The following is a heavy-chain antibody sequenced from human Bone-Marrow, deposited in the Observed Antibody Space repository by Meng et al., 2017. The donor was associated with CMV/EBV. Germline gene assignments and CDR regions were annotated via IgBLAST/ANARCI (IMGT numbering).Heavy chain of an antibody. CDR2: IGGRSSTI. J-gene: IGHJ2*01. D-gene: IGHD2/OR15-2a*01. Sequence: GGSLRLSCAASGFTFSGYYMSWIRQTPGKGLEWISYIGGRSSTIFYADSVKGRFTISRDNAKNSLYLQMNSLRAEDTAVYYCARDTIGMLIGAYFDLWGRGTLVTVSS. CDR1: GFTFSGYY. CDR3: ARDTIGMLIGAYFDL. V-gene: IGHV3-11*01.